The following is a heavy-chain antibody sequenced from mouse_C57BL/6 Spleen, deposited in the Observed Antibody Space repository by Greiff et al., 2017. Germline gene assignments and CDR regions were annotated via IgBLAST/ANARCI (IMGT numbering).Heavy chain of an antibody. D-gene: IGHD2-5*01. Sequence: VQLQQSGPELVKPGASVKISCKASGYTFTDYYMNWVKQSHGKSLEWIGDINPNNGGTSYNQKFKGKATLTVDKSSSTAYMELRSLTSEDSAVYYCAPYSSNSYAMDYWGQGTSVTVSS. CDR3: APYSSNSYAMDY. CDR1: GYTFTDYY. V-gene: IGHV1-26*01. CDR2: INPNNGGT. J-gene: IGHJ4*01.